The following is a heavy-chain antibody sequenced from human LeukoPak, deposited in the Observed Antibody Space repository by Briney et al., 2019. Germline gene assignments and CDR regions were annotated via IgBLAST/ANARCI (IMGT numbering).Heavy chain of an antibody. J-gene: IGHJ4*02. CDR2: IYYSGST. CDR3: ARDRAVAGQGFDY. CDR1: GGSISSYY. D-gene: IGHD6-19*01. Sequence: SETLSLTCTVSGGSISSYYWSWIRQPPGKGLEWIGYIYYSGSTDYNPSLKSRVTMSVDTSKNQFSLKLSSVTAADTAVYYCARDRAVAGQGFDYWGQGTLVTVSS. V-gene: IGHV4-59*01.